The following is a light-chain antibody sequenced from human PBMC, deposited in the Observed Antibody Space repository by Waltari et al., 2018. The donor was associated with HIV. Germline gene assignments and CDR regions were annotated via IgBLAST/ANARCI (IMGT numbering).Light chain of an antibody. CDR2: QDS. Sequence: SYELTQPPSVSVSPGQTASITCSGAKLGDKYACWYQQKPGQSPVLVIYQDSTRPSGIPERFSGSNSGNTATLTISGTQAMDEADYYCQAWDSSTAVFGGGTKLTVL. V-gene: IGLV3-1*01. CDR3: QAWDSSTAV. CDR1: KLGDKY. J-gene: IGLJ2*01.